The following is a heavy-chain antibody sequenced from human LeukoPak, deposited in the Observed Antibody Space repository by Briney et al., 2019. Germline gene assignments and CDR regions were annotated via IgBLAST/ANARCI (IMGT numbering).Heavy chain of an antibody. Sequence: SETLSLTCTVSGGSISSGSYFWSWIRQPAGKGLEWIGRIHTSGSTNYNPSLKSRVTISVDTSKNHFSLKLSSVTAADTAVYYCARRQQLVRGYFDYWGQGTLVTVSS. J-gene: IGHJ4*02. V-gene: IGHV4-61*02. D-gene: IGHD6-13*01. CDR3: ARRQQLVRGYFDY. CDR1: GGSISSGSYF. CDR2: IHTSGST.